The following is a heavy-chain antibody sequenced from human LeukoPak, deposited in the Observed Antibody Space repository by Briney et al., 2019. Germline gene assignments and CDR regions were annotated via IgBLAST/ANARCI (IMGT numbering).Heavy chain of an antibody. Sequence: PGGSLRLSCAASGFTFSSYEMNWVRQAPGKGLEWVSYISSSGSTIYYADSVKGRFTISRDNAKNSLYLQMNSLRAEDTAVYYCARGGMARGPHPYYYYYMDVWGKGTTVTISS. CDR3: ARGGMARGPHPYYYYYMDV. CDR1: GFTFSSYE. J-gene: IGHJ6*03. CDR2: ISSSGSTI. V-gene: IGHV3-48*03. D-gene: IGHD3-10*01.